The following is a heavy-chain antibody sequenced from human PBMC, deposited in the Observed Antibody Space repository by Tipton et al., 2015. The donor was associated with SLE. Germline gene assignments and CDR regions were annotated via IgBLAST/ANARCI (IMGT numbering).Heavy chain of an antibody. CDR3: AGCGIGLYYGVDV. Sequence: TLSLTCTVSGGSISNYYWSWIRQPPGKALEWIAFIYYSGTTTYNPSLKSRVTMSVDTSKNQFSLKLSSVTAADTAVYYCAGCGIGLYYGVDVWGQGTTATVSS. V-gene: IGHV4-59*01. CDR1: GGSISNYY. CDR2: IYYSGTT. J-gene: IGHJ6*02. D-gene: IGHD1-26*01.